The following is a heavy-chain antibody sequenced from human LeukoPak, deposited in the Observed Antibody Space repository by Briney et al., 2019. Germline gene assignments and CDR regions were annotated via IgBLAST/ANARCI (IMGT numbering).Heavy chain of an antibody. Sequence: GGSLRLSCSASGXTFSSYAMHWVRQAPGKGLEYVSAINSNGGTTYYADSVKGRFTISRDNSKNTLYLQMTSLRAEDTAVYYCVKGRDSSGWFGFDYWGQGTLVTVSS. CDR3: VKGRDSSGWFGFDY. J-gene: IGHJ4*02. CDR2: INSNGGTT. V-gene: IGHV3-64D*09. D-gene: IGHD6-19*01. CDR1: GXTFSSYA.